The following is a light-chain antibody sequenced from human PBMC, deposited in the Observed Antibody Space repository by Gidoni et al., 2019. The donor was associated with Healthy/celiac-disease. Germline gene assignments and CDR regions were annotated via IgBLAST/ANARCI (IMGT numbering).Light chain of an antibody. CDR1: QGIRND. CDR3: LQDYNYPWP. V-gene: IGKV1-6*01. Sequence: AIQMTQSPSSLSASVGDRVTITCRASQGIRNDLGWYQQKPGKAPKLLIYAASSLQSGVPSRFRGSGSGTAFTLTISSLPPEDFATYYCLQDYNYPWPFGQGTQVEIK. CDR2: AAS. J-gene: IGKJ1*01.